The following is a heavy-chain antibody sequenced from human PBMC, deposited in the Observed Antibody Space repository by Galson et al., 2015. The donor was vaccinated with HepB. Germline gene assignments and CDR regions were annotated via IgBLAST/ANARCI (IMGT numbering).Heavy chain of an antibody. Sequence: SLRLSCAASGFTFRSHWMHWVRQAPGKGLVWASRINRDGSSTNYADSVKGRFAISRDNAKNTLYLQMSSLRAEDTAVYYCARGIEVVPDASGMDVWGQGTTVTVSS. J-gene: IGHJ6*02. CDR3: ARGIEVVPDASGMDV. CDR1: GFTFRSHW. CDR2: INRDGSST. V-gene: IGHV3-74*01. D-gene: IGHD2-2*01.